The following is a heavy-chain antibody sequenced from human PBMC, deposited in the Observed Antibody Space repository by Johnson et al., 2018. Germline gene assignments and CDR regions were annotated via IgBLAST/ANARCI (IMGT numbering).Heavy chain of an antibody. CDR1: GGTFSSYV. V-gene: IGHV1-8*02. D-gene: IGHD3-10*01. Sequence: QVQLVVSGAEVKKXGSSXKVXCKASGGTFSSYVINWVRPATGHGLEWMGWMNPNRGNTGYAQKFQGRVTMTRQTPISTAYMEVSSLRSVDTAGYNRASRFGTPVGRGCYYYYMDVWGKGTTVTVSS. CDR3: ASRFGTPVGRGCYYYYMDV. CDR2: MNPNRGNT. J-gene: IGHJ6*03.